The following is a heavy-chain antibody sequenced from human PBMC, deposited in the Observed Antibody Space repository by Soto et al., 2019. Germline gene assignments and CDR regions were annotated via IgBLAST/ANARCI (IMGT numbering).Heavy chain of an antibody. Sequence: SETLSLTCTVSGGSIRSGDYYWSWIRQPPGKGLEWIGYIYYSGSTYYNPSLKSRVTISVDTSKNQFSLKLSSVTAADTAVYYCARRYFDWLSNDAFDIWGQGTMVT. J-gene: IGHJ3*02. CDR2: IYYSGST. V-gene: IGHV4-30-4*01. D-gene: IGHD3-9*01. CDR3: ARRYFDWLSNDAFDI. CDR1: GGSIRSGDYY.